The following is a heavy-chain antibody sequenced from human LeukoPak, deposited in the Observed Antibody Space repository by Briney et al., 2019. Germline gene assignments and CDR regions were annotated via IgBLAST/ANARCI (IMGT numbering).Heavy chain of an antibody. Sequence: PSQTLSLTCTVSGGSISSGGYYWSWIRQPPGKGLEWIGEINHSGSTNYNPSLKSRVTISVDTSKNQFSLKLSSVTAADTAVYYCARGKYSSGWYHNWFDPWGQGTLVTVSS. CDR3: ARGKYSSGWYHNWFDP. V-gene: IGHV4-30-2*01. CDR1: GGSISSGGYY. CDR2: INHSGST. J-gene: IGHJ5*02. D-gene: IGHD6-19*01.